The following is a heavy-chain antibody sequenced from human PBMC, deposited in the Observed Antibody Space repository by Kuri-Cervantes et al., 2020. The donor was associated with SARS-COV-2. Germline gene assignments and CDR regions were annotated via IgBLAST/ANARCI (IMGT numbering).Heavy chain of an antibody. CDR3: ARTGDYDSSGPVGCFDP. Sequence: SETLSLTCTVSGGSISSSSYYWGWIRQPPGKGLEWIGSIYYSGSTYYNPSLKSRVTISVVTSKNQFSLKLNSVTDVDAAVYYCARTGDYDSSGPVGCFDPWGQGTLVTVSS. V-gene: IGHV4-39*01. CDR1: GGSISSSSYY. D-gene: IGHD3-22*01. J-gene: IGHJ5*02. CDR2: IYYSGST.